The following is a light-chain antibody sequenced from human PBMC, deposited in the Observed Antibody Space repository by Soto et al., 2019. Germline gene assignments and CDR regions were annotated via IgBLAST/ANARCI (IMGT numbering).Light chain of an antibody. CDR1: SSDVGTYNL. CDR3: CSFVGSSTYV. J-gene: IGLJ1*01. CDR2: EDG. Sequence: QSALTQPASVSGSPGQSVTISCTGTSSDVGTYNLVSWFQQHPGKVPKLIIYEDGKRPSGVSYRFSGSKSGNAASLTISGLQAEDEADYYCCSFVGSSTYVFGTGTKVTVL. V-gene: IGLV2-23*01.